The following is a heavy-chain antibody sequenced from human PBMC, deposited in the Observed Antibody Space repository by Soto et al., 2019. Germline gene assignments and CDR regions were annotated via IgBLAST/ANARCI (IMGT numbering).Heavy chain of an antibody. Sequence: ASVKVSCKASGYTFTSYGIGWVRQAPGQGLEWMGWISAYNGNTNYAQKLQGRVTMTTDTSTSTAYMELRSLRSDDTAAYYCARDRWLAPFDYWGQGTLVTVSS. D-gene: IGHD6-19*01. CDR2: ISAYNGNT. V-gene: IGHV1-18*01. CDR3: ARDRWLAPFDY. CDR1: GYTFTSYG. J-gene: IGHJ4*02.